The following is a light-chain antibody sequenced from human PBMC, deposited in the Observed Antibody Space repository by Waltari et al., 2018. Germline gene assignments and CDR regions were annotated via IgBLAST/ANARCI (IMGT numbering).Light chain of an antibody. J-gene: IGKJ1*01. Sequence: DIVLTQSPGTLSLSPGERATLSCRASQSVSRSYLAWYQQKPGQAPRLLFYGASSRATGIPDRFSGSGSGKDFTLTISRLEPEDFAVYYCQQYGSSPRTFGQGTKVEIK. V-gene: IGKV3-20*01. CDR3: QQYGSSPRT. CDR1: QSVSRSY. CDR2: GAS.